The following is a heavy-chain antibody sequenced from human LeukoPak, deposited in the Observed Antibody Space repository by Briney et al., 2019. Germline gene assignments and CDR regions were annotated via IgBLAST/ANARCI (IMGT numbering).Heavy chain of an antibody. Sequence: GGSLRLSCAASGFTFSSYAMSCGRRAPAKGLEGVSAISGSGGSTYYAGSVKGRVTISRDNSKNTLYLQMNSVRAEDTAVYYCAKASSSWAYFDYWGQGTLVTVSS. CDR2: ISGSGGST. CDR1: GFTFSSYA. D-gene: IGHD6-13*01. CDR3: AKASSSWAYFDY. J-gene: IGHJ4*02. V-gene: IGHV3-23*01.